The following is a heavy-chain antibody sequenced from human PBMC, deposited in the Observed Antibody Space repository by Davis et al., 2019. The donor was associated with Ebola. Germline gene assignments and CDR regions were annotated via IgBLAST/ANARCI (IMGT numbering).Heavy chain of an antibody. CDR1: GGSIGSGGYY. V-gene: IGHV4-31*03. J-gene: IGHJ4*02. D-gene: IGHD6-6*01. CDR3: AREGGSSSWFDY. Sequence: PSETLSLTCTVSGGSIGSGGYYWSWIRQHPGKGLEWIGCIYYSGSTHYNPSLKSRVSISVDTSKNQFSLKLSSVTAADTAVYYCAREGGSSSWFDYWGQGTLVTVSS. CDR2: IYYSGST.